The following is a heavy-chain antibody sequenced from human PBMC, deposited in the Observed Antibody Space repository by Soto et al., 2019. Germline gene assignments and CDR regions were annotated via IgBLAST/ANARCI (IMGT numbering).Heavy chain of an antibody. CDR2: IKQDGSEK. Sequence: GGSLSLSSTASGFPFSSYLMTWVRPAPGKGLEWVANIKQDGSEKYYVDSVKGRFTISRDNAYNSLYLQMNSLRAEDTAVYYCARVVGSSFRFYYYYYGVDVWGQGATVTVSS. CDR1: GFPFSSYL. D-gene: IGHD6-6*01. V-gene: IGHV3-7*01. CDR3: ARVVGSSFRFYYYYYGVDV. J-gene: IGHJ6*02.